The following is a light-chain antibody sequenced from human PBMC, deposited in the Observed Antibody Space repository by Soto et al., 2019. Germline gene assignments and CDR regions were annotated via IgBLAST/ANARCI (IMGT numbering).Light chain of an antibody. J-gene: IGKJ1*01. CDR1: QSVSSSY. CDR3: QQCGTSLWT. V-gene: IGKV3-20*01. Sequence: EIVLTQSPGTLSLSPGEGATLSCRASQSVSSSYLAWYQQKPGQAPRLLIYGASRRATGIPDRFSGSGSGTDFTLTISRLEPEDFAVYYCQQCGTSLWTFGQGTKVEI. CDR2: GAS.